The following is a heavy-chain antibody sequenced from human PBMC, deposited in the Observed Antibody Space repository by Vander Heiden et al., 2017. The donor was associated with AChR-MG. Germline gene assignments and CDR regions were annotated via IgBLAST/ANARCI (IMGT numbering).Heavy chain of an antibody. Sequence: QVQLVQSGAEVKKPGASLKVSCQTSGFTFTNYHMHWGRTAPGQGLEWVGTINPSLDSTHYAQKFQGRVRMTRDTSTKTVYMDMTSLRPEDTAVYFCARELTGSFYFDFWGQGSLVTVSS. V-gene: IGHV1-46*03. CDR3: ARELTGSFYFDF. J-gene: IGHJ4*02. CDR2: INPSLDST. CDR1: GFTFTNYH. D-gene: IGHD1-26*01.